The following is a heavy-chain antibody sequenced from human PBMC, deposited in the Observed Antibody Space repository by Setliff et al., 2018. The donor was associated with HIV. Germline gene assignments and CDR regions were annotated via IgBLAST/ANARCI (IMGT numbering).Heavy chain of an antibody. V-gene: IGHV1-18*01. CDR1: GYTFTRYG. Sequence: ASVKVSCKASGYTFTRYGISWVRQAPGQGLEWMGWISANNGNTNYAQKLRGRVTMTTDTSTSTAYMELRSLRSDDTAVYYCARHASTWYYEGSGPLFDYWGQGTLVTVS. D-gene: IGHD3-22*01. J-gene: IGHJ4*02. CDR2: ISANNGNT. CDR3: ARHASTWYYEGSGPLFDY.